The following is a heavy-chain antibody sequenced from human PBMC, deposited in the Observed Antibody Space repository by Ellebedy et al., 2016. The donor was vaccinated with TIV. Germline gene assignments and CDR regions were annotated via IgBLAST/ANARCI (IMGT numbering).Heavy chain of an antibody. V-gene: IGHV3-30-3*01. CDR1: GLTFSSYA. J-gene: IGHJ4*02. D-gene: IGHD4-17*01. CDR3: ARGGYYDDYARLDY. Sequence: GESLKISCAASGLTFSSYAMHWVRQTPGKGLEWVAFISNDENTAHYVDSVKGRFTISRDNSNNTLYLQMNSLRADDTAIYYCARGGYYDDYARLDYWGQGTLVTVSS. CDR2: ISNDENTA.